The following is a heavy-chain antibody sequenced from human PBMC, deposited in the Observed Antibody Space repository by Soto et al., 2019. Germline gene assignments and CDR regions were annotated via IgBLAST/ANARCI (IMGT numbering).Heavy chain of an antibody. D-gene: IGHD3-16*02. J-gene: IGHJ4*02. Sequence: KPSETLSLTCAVSGYSISSGYYCGCIRQPPGKGLEWIGSIYHSGSTYYNPSLKSRVTISVDTSKNQFSLKLSSVTAADTAVYYCARGGYDYVWGSYLPDLAFDYWGQGTLVTVSS. CDR3: ARGGYDYVWGSYLPDLAFDY. V-gene: IGHV4-38-2*01. CDR2: IYHSGST. CDR1: GYSISSGYY.